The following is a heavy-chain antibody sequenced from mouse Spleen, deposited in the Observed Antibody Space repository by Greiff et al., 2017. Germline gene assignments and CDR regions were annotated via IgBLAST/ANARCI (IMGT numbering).Heavy chain of an antibody. CDR3: AREMGYYPWFAY. Sequence: QVQLQQSGAELMKPGASVKLSCKATGYTFTGYWIEWVKQRPGHGLEWIGWIYPGSGNTKYNEKFKGKATLTADTSSSTAYMQLSSLTSEDSAVYYCAREMGYYPWFAYWGQGTLVTVSA. CDR1: GYTFTGYW. J-gene: IGHJ3*01. V-gene: IGHV1-66*01. D-gene: IGHD1-1*01. CDR2: IYPGSGNT.